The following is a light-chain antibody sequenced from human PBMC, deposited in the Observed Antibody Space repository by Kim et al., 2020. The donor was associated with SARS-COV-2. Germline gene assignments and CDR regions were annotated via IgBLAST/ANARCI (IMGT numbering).Light chain of an antibody. CDR2: EVS. CDR1: SSDVGEYNY. J-gene: IGLJ3*02. Sequence: GLSVTIACTGASSDVGEYNYVSWYQQHPGKAPKLMIYEVSKRPSGVPDRFSGSKSGNTASLTISGLQAEDEADYHCCSYAGRYTVVFGGGTQLTVL. V-gene: IGLV2-11*01. CDR3: CSYAGRYTVV.